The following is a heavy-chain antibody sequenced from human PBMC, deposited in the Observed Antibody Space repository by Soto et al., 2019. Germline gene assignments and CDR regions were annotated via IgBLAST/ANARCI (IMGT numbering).Heavy chain of an antibody. Sequence: VQLVESGGGLVQPGGSLRLSCAASGFTCSSYEMNWVRQAPGKGLEWVSYISSSGSTIYYADSVKGRFTISRDNAKNSLYLQMNSMRAEDTSVYYCAREVMRAVAGKYGMDVLGQGTTVTVSS. J-gene: IGHJ6*02. V-gene: IGHV3-48*03. D-gene: IGHD6-19*01. CDR1: GFTCSSYE. CDR2: ISSSGSTI. CDR3: AREVMRAVAGKYGMDV.